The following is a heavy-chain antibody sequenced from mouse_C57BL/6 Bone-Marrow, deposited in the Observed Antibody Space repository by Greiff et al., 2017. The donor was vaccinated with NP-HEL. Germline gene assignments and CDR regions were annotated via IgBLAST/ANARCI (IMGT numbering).Heavy chain of an antibody. Sequence: EVKLMESGGGLVKPGGSLKLSCAASGFTFSDYGMHWVRQAPEKGLEWVAYISSGSSTIYYADTVKGRFTISRDTAKNTLFLQMTSLRSEDTAMYYCARRGTTVVATGYYFDDWGQGTTLTASS. CDR2: ISSGSSTI. V-gene: IGHV5-17*01. CDR3: ARRGTTVVATGYYFDD. D-gene: IGHD1-1*01. J-gene: IGHJ2*01. CDR1: GFTFSDYG.